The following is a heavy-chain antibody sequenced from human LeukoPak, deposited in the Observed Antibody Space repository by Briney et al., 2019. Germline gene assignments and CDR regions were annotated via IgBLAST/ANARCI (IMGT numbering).Heavy chain of an antibody. CDR1: GDSVSSKSAS. J-gene: IGHJ4*02. V-gene: IGHV6-1*01. Sequence: SQTLSLTCAISGDSVSSKSASWNWIRQSPSRGFEWLGRTYSRSKWFNDYAVSVKSRITINPDTSKNQFSLHLTSVTPDDTAVYYCARGTGSLDYWGQGTLVTVSS. D-gene: IGHD1-26*01. CDR3: ARGTGSLDY. CDR2: TYSRSKWFN.